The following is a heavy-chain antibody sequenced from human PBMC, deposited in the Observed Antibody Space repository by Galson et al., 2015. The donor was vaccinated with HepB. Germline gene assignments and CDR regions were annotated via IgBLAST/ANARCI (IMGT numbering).Heavy chain of an antibody. CDR1: GFTFSNYW. J-gene: IGHJ4*02. V-gene: IGHV3-74*01. D-gene: IGHD5/OR15-5a*01. CDR3: ACVRGDY. CDR2: INNDGRTT. Sequence: SLRLSCAASGFTFSNYWLHWVRQAPGKGLVWVSGINNDGRTTNYADSVKGRFTTSRDNANRMLYMQMNNLRVEDTAIYYCACVRGDYWGQGTLVTVSS.